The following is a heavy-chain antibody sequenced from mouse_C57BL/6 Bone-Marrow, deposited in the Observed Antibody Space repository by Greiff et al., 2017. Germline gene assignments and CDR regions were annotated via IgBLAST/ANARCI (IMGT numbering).Heavy chain of an antibody. V-gene: IGHV1-85*01. D-gene: IGHD1-1*01. Sequence: QVQLKESGPELVKPGASVKLSCKASGYTFTSYDINWVKQRPGQGLEWIGWIYPRDGSTKYNEKFKGKATLTVDTYTSTAYMELHSLTSDDSAVYFCARDYGSSYWYFDVWGTGTTVTVSS. CDR2: IYPRDGST. J-gene: IGHJ1*03. CDR1: GYTFTSYD. CDR3: ARDYGSSYWYFDV.